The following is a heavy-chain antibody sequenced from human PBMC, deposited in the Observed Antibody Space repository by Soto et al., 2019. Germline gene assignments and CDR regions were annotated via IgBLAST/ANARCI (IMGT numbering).Heavy chain of an antibody. Sequence: EVQLLESGGGLVQPGGSLRLSCAASGFTFSNYAMNWVRQAPGKGLEWVSTISGSGGSPYYADSVKGRFTISRDNSKNTLYLQMNSLRAGDSAIYYCAKEGTSGLYYFDYWGQGTLSPSPQ. CDR2: ISGSGGSP. D-gene: IGHD6-19*01. V-gene: IGHV3-23*01. J-gene: IGHJ4*02. CDR3: AKEGTSGLYYFDY. CDR1: GFTFSNYA.